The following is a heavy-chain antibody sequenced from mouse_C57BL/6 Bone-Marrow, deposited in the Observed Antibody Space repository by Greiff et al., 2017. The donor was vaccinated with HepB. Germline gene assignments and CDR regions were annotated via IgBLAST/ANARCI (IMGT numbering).Heavy chain of an antibody. D-gene: IGHD2-4*01. J-gene: IGHJ2*01. CDR3: ARTGGLRRNY. Sequence: QVQLKESGAELASPGASVTLSCKASGYTFTSYGISWVKQRTGQGLEWIGEIYPRSGNTYYNEKFKGKATLTADKSSSTAYMELRSLTSEDSAVYFCARTGGLRRNYWGQGTTLTVSS. V-gene: IGHV1-81*01. CDR2: IYPRSGNT. CDR1: GYTFTSYG.